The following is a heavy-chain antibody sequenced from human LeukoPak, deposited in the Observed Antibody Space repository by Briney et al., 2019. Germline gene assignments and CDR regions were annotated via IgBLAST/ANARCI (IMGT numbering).Heavy chain of an antibody. CDR1: GFTFNNYW. V-gene: IGHV3-7*01. CDR3: VIDRGAR. J-gene: IGHJ4*02. CDR2: INQDGSEI. Sequence: PGGSLRLSCEASGFTFNNYWMTWVRQAPGKGPEWVANINQDGSEIHYVDSVKGRFTISRDSAKNSLYLQMNNLRAEDTAVYYCVIDRGARWGRGALVTVSS.